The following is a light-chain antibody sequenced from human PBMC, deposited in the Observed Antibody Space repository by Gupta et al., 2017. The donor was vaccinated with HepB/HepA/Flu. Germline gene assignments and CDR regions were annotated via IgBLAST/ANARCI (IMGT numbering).Light chain of an antibody. CDR3: QQYNDWPYT. CDR1: QSVSSN. V-gene: IGKV3-15*01. CDR2: GAS. Sequence: EIVMTQFPATLSVSPGERATLSCRASQSVSSNLAWYQQKPGQSPRLLIYGASTGATGIPDRFSGSGSGTEFTLRISSLQSEDFAVYYCQQYNDWPYTFGQGTKLEIK. J-gene: IGKJ2*01.